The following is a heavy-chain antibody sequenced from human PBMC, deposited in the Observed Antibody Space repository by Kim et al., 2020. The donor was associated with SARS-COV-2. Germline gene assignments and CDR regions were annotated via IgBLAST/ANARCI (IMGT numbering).Heavy chain of an antibody. D-gene: IGHD5-12*01. CDR2: IYYSGST. J-gene: IGHJ4*02. Sequence: SETLSLTCTVSGGSVSSGSYYWSWIRQPPGKGLEWIGYIYYSGSTNYNPSLKSRVTISVDTSKNQFSLKLSSVTAADTAVYYCARDAPTYRDGYNFDYWGQGTLVTVSS. V-gene: IGHV4-61*01. CDR3: ARDAPTYRDGYNFDY. CDR1: GGSVSSGSYY.